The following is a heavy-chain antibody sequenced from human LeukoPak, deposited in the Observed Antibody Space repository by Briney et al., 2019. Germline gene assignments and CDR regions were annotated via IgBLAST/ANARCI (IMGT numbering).Heavy chain of an antibody. Sequence: GGSLRLSCAASGFTFSSYAMHWVRQAPGKGLEWVAVISYDGSNKYYADSVKGRFTISRGNSKNTLYLQMNSLRAEDTAVYYCARDGYYDFWSGYYNYFDYWGQGTLVTVSS. CDR2: ISYDGSNK. CDR3: ARDGYYDFWSGYYNYFDY. V-gene: IGHV3-30*04. D-gene: IGHD3-3*01. CDR1: GFTFSSYA. J-gene: IGHJ4*02.